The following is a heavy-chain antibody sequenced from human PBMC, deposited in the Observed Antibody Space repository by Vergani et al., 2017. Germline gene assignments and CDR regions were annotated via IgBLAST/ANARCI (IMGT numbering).Heavy chain of an antibody. Sequence: QVQLQESGPGLVKPSQTLSLTCTVSGGSISSGDYYWSWIRQPPGKGLEWIGYIYYSGSTYYNPSLKSRVTISVDTSKNQFSLKLSSVTAADTAVYYCARAIGCSTTSCYWAPRYYYYMDVWGKGTTVTVSS. CDR2: IYYSGST. CDR3: ARAIGCSTTSCYWAPRYYYYMDV. J-gene: IGHJ6*03. CDR1: GGSISSGDYY. V-gene: IGHV4-30-4*01. D-gene: IGHD2-2*01.